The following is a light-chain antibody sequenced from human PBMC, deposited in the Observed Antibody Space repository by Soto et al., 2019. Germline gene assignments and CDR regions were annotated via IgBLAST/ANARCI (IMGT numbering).Light chain of an antibody. Sequence: QSVLTQPPSASGTPGQRVTISCSGRNSNIGSNYVYWYQQVPGTAPKLLIYTNNQRPSGVPDRFSGSKSATSASLAIGGLRSEDEADYYCAAWDGSLSGWVFGGGTQLTVL. CDR3: AAWDGSLSGWV. CDR1: NSNIGSNY. CDR2: TNN. J-gene: IGLJ3*02. V-gene: IGLV1-47*01.